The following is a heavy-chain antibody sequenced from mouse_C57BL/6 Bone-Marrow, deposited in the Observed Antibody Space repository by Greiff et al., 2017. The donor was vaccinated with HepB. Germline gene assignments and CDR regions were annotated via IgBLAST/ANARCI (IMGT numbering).Heavy chain of an antibody. CDR3: TTDGSSWGDY. CDR1: GFNIKDDY. CDR2: LDPENGDT. D-gene: IGHD1-1*01. Sequence: VQLQQSGAELVRPGASVKLSCTASGFNIKDDYMHWVKQRPEQGLEWIGWLDPENGDTEYASKFQGKATITADTSSNTAYLQLSSLTSEDTAVYYCTTDGSSWGDYWGQGTSVTVSS. V-gene: IGHV14-4*01. J-gene: IGHJ4*01.